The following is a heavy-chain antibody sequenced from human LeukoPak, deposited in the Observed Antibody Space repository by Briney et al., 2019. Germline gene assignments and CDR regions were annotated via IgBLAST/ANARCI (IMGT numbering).Heavy chain of an antibody. J-gene: IGHJ6*02. CDR3: AKSRGYYYYYGMDV. CDR2: IYSGGST. D-gene: IGHD3-10*01. Sequence: PGGSLRLSCAASGFTVSSNYMSWVRQAPGKGLEWVSVIYSGGSTYYADSVKGRFTISRDNSKNTLSLQVNSPRAEDTAVYYRAKSRGYYYYYGMDVWGQGTTVTVSS. CDR1: GFTVSSNY. V-gene: IGHV3-53*01.